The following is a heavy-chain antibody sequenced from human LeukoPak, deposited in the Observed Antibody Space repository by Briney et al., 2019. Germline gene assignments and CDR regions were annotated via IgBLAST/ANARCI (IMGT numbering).Heavy chain of an antibody. D-gene: IGHD3-22*01. J-gene: IGHJ4*02. CDR1: GYTFTGYY. CDR3: ARAKYYYDSSGYSIDY. CDR2: INPSGGST. V-gene: IGHV1-46*03. Sequence: GASVKVSCKASGYTFTGYYMHWVRQAPGQGLEWMGIINPSGGSTSYAQKFQGRVTMTRDTSTSTVYMELSSLRSEDTAVYYCARAKYYYDSSGYSIDYWGQGTLVTVSS.